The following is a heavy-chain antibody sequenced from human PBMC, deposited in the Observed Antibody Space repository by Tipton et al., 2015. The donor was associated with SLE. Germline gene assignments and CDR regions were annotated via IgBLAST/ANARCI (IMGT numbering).Heavy chain of an antibody. CDR2: ISAYNGNT. CDR1: GYTFTSYG. CDR3: ARPVGYCSITICYTRDYYYYYMDV. D-gene: IGHD2-2*02. J-gene: IGHJ6*03. V-gene: IGHV1-18*01. Sequence: VQLVQSGAEVKKPGASVEVSCKASGYTFTSYGISWVRQAPGQGLEWMGWISAYNGNTNYAQKLQGKDTMTTDTSTSTAYMELRSLRSYDTAVYYCARPVGYCSITICYTRDYYYYYMDVWGKGTTVTVSS.